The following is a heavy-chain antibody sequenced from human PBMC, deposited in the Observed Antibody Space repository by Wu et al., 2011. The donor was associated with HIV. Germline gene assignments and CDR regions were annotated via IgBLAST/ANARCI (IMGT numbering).Heavy chain of an antibody. J-gene: IGHJ4*02. Sequence: QVQLVQSGAEVKEPGASVKVSCKASGYTFTSYGISWVRQAPGQGLEWMGRIIPILGAVNYAQKFQGRVTIIADESTGTAYMDLGSLRTDDTAVYYCTKSNSTNWLTLFFWGQGTLVTVSS. CDR1: GYTFTSYG. D-gene: IGHD1-1*01. CDR2: IIPILGAV. V-gene: IGHV1-69*18. CDR3: TKSNSTNWLTLFF.